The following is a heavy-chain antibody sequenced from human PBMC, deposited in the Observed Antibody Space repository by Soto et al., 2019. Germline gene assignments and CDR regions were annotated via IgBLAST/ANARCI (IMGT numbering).Heavy chain of an antibody. D-gene: IGHD6-6*01. CDR2: IYYSGST. V-gene: IGHV4-39*07. Sequence: KTSETLSLTCTVSGGSISSSSYYWGWIRQPPGKGLEWIGSIYYSGSTNYNPSLKSRVTISVDKSKNQFSLKLSSVTAADTAVYYCARISGRRAARPTYWFDPWGQGTLVTVSS. J-gene: IGHJ5*02. CDR3: ARISGRRAARPTYWFDP. CDR1: GGSISSSSYY.